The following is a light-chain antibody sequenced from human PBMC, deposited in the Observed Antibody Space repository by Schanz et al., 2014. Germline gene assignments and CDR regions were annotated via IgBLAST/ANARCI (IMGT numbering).Light chain of an antibody. CDR2: WAS. CDR1: QSVSSSLNNKNY. Sequence: DIVMTQSPDSLAVSLGERATINCQSSQSVSSSLNNKNYVAWYQQKAGQPPKLLIYWASTRESGVPDRFSGGESGTHFTLTISSLQAEDVAVYYCQQYYGTPPTFGQGTKVEIK. CDR3: QQYYGTPPT. V-gene: IGKV4-1*01. J-gene: IGKJ1*01.